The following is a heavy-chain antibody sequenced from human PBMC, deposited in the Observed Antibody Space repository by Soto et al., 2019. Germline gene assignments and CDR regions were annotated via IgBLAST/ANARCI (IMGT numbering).Heavy chain of an antibody. D-gene: IGHD6-13*01. J-gene: IGHJ5*02. Sequence: GGSLRLSCAASGFTFSSYAMSWVRQAPGKGLEWVSATSGSGGSTYHAASVKGRFTISRDNSKNTLYLQMNSLRAEDTAVYSCAKEPHSSSSGNWFDPWGQGTLVTVSS. CDR1: GFTFSSYA. V-gene: IGHV3-23*01. CDR2: TSGSGGST. CDR3: AKEPHSSSSGNWFDP.